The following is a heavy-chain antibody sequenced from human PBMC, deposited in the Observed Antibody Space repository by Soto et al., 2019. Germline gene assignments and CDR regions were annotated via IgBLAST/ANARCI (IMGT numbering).Heavy chain of an antibody. Sequence: QVQLVESGGGVVQPGRSLRLSCAASGFTFSSYGMHWVRQAPGKGLEWVAVISYDGSNKYYADSVKGRFTISRDNSKNTLYLQMNSLRAEDTAVYYCAKDNVLLWFGELSNWGQGTLVTVSS. D-gene: IGHD3-10*01. CDR3: AKDNVLLWFGELSN. CDR1: GFTFSSYG. V-gene: IGHV3-30*18. CDR2: ISYDGSNK. J-gene: IGHJ4*02.